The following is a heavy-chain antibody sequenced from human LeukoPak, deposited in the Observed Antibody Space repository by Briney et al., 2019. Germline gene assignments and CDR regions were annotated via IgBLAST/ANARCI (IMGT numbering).Heavy chain of an antibody. Sequence: SETLSLTCTVSGGSISSYYWGWIRQPPGKGLEWIGYIYYSGSTNYNPSLKSRVTISVDTSKNQFSLKLSSVTAADTAVYYCARQRGGYSYGYAFDYWGQGTLVTVSS. CDR1: GGSISSYY. V-gene: IGHV4-59*08. CDR3: ARQRGGYSYGYAFDY. D-gene: IGHD5-18*01. CDR2: IYYSGST. J-gene: IGHJ4*02.